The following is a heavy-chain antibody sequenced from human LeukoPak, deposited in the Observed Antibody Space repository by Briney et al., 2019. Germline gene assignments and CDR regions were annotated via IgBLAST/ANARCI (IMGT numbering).Heavy chain of an antibody. CDR3: ARDRGSWQWLAL. CDR2: IYSGGST. V-gene: IGHV3-53*01. D-gene: IGHD6-19*01. CDR1: GFTVSSNY. J-gene: IGHJ4*02. Sequence: GGSLRLSCAASGFTVSSNYMSWVRQAPGKGLEWVSVIYSGGSTYYADSVKGRFTISRDNSKNTLYLQMNSPRAEDTAVYYCARDRGSWQWLALWGQGTLVTVSS.